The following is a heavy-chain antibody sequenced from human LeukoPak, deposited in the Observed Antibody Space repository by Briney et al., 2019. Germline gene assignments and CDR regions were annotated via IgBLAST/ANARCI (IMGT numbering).Heavy chain of an antibody. D-gene: IGHD5-18*01. CDR2: IYPGDSDT. V-gene: IGHV5-51*01. CDR3: ARRVSLGPSVAAMDYFDY. J-gene: IGHJ4*02. Sequence: GESLNISCKGIGYSFTTYWIGCVRQMPGKGLEWMGIIYPGDSDTRYSPSFQGQVTISADKSISTAYLQWSSLKASDTAMYYCARRVSLGPSVAAMDYFDYWGQGTLVTVSS. CDR1: GYSFTTYW.